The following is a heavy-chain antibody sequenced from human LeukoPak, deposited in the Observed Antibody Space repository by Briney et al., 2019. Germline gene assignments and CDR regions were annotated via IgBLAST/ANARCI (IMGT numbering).Heavy chain of an antibody. CDR3: ARDYSSGWSARPYNWFDP. V-gene: IGHV3-48*01. D-gene: IGHD6-19*01. J-gene: IGHJ5*02. CDR2: ISSSSSTI. Sequence: GGSLRLSCAASGFTFSSYSMNWVRQAPGKGLEWVSYISSSSSTIYYADSVKGRFTISRDNAKNSLYLQMNSLRAEDTAVYYCARDYSSGWSARPYNWFDPWGQGTLVTVSS. CDR1: GFTFSSYS.